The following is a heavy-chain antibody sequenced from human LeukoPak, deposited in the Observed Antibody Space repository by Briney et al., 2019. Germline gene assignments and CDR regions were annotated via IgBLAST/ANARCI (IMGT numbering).Heavy chain of an antibody. V-gene: IGHV3-48*02. J-gene: IGHJ6*02. Sequence: GGSLRLSCAASGFTFISYSMTWVRQAPGKGLEWVSYINSGSSTMYYADSVKGRFTISRDNGKTSLYLQMNSLREEDKAVYYCARVIAVVRGGGLSYYYAMDVWGQGTTVTVSS. CDR1: GFTFISYS. D-gene: IGHD3-10*01. CDR3: ARVIAVVRGGGLSYYYAMDV. CDR2: INSGSSTM.